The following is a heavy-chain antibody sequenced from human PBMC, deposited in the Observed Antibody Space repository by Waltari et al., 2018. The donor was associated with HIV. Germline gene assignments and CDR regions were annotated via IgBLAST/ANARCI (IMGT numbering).Heavy chain of an antibody. Sequence: QVQLHDSGPVLVKPSETLSLTCPVSGRSIRCYFCICILQPPGKGLKWIGYIYYSGSTNYNPSLKSRVTISVDTSKNKFSLKLSSVTAADTAVYYCARDYYDSSGYYYGYSPWGQGTLVTVSS. CDR2: IYYSGST. D-gene: IGHD3-22*01. CDR1: GRSIRCYF. CDR3: ARDYYDSSGYYYGYSP. V-gene: IGHV4-59*01. J-gene: IGHJ5*02.